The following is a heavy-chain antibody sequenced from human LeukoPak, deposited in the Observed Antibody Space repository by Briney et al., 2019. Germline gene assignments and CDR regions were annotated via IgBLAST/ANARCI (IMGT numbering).Heavy chain of an antibody. CDR3: ARGGPGGWYEVDY. CDR1: GGSISSYY. J-gene: IGHJ4*02. Sequence: LSLTCTVSGGSISSYYWSWVRQAPGKGLEWVSYISSSGSTIYYADSVKGRFIISRDSAKNSLYLQVNSLRAEDTAVYYCARGGPGGWYEVDYWGQGTLVTVSS. D-gene: IGHD6-19*01. CDR2: ISSSGSTI. V-gene: IGHV3-11*01.